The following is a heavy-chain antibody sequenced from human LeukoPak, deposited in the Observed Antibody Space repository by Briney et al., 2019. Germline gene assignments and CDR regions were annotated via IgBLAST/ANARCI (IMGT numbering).Heavy chain of an antibody. CDR2: INHSGST. CDR1: GGSFSGYY. D-gene: IGHD4-4*01. CDR3: ARVYTETAYDAFDI. V-gene: IGHV4-34*01. Sequence: PSETLSLTCAVYGGSFSGYYWSWIRQPPGKGLEWIGEINHSGSTNYNPSLKSRVTISVDTSKNQFSLKLSSVTAADTAVYYCARVYTETAYDAFDIWGQGTMVTVSS. J-gene: IGHJ3*02.